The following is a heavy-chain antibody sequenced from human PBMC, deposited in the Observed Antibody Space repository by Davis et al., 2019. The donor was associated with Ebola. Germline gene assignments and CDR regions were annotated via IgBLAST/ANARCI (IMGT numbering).Heavy chain of an antibody. D-gene: IGHD6-13*01. CDR1: GYTFTSYD. J-gene: IGHJ6*02. Sequence: AASVKVSCKASGYTFTSYDINWVRQATGQGLEWMGWMNPNSGNTGYAQKFQGRVTMTRNTSISTAYMELSSLRSDDTAVYYCARALQYSSSWYRYYYYGMDVWGQGTTVTVSS. CDR2: MNPNSGNT. V-gene: IGHV1-8*01. CDR3: ARALQYSSSWYRYYYYGMDV.